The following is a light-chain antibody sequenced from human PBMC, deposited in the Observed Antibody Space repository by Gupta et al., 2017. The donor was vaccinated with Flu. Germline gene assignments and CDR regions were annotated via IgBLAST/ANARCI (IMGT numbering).Light chain of an antibody. CDR2: DAS. CDR3: LLSYSGARV. Sequence: QAVVTQEPSLTVSPGGTVPLTCGSSTGTVTTSHYPYWFQQKPGQAPRTLIYDASTKHSSTPARFSGSLLGGKAALTLSGAQPEDEADYYCLLSYSGARVFGGGTKLTVL. CDR1: TGTVTTSHY. J-gene: IGLJ3*02. V-gene: IGLV7-46*01.